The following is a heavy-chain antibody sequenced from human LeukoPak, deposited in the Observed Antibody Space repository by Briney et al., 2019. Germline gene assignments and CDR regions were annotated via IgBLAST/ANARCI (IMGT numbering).Heavy chain of an antibody. J-gene: IGHJ4*02. CDR3: ARVACSSTSCYSLLDY. V-gene: IGHV4-31*03. CDR1: GGSISSGGYY. D-gene: IGHD2-2*01. CDR2: IYYSGST. Sequence: PSETLSLTCTASGGSISSGGYYWSWIRQHPGKGLEWIGYIYYSGSTYYNPSLKSRVTISVDTSKNQFSLKLSSVTAADTAVYYCARVACSSTSCYSLLDYWGQGTLVTVSS.